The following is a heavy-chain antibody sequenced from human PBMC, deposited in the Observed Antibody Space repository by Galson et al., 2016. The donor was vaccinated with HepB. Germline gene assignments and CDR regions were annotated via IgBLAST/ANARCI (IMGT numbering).Heavy chain of an antibody. CDR1: GFTFSNAW. V-gene: IGHV3-15*01. CDR3: TTSGYGVFHDY. Sequence: SLRLSCAVSGFTFSNAWMTWVRQAPGKGLEWVGRIKSESDGGTTDYAAPVKGRFTIPRDDSKSTLYLQMNSLKAEDTAVYFCTTSGYGVFHDYWGQGTLVTVSS. D-gene: IGHD5-18*01. CDR2: IKSESDGGTT. J-gene: IGHJ4*02.